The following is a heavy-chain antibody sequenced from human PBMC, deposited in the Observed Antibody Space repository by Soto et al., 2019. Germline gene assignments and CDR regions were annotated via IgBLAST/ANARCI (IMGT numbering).Heavy chain of an antibody. CDR3: ASDSPPPRE. V-gene: IGHV1-18*01. Sequence: QVQLVQSGAEVKKPGASVKVSCKASGYTFTSYGISWWRQAPGQGLAWMGWNSAYYGNPNYAQKIQSRGTMTTDTLTSTAYMELRRLRSDDTAVYYCASDSPPPREWGQGTLVTVSS. CDR2: NSAYYGNP. CDR1: GYTFTSYG. J-gene: IGHJ4*02.